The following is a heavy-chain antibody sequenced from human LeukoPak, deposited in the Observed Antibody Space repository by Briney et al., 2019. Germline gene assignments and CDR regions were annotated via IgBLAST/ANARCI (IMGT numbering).Heavy chain of an antibody. Sequence: PGGSLRLSCAASGFPFSDHAMSWVRQAPGKGLEWVSAVSANGAATYYTDPVKGRFTISRDNSKNTLYLQMNSLRAEDTAVYYCHKPAAAAGSIFDYWGQGTLVTVSS. CDR2: VSANGAAT. D-gene: IGHD6-13*01. CDR1: GFPFSDHA. V-gene: IGHV3-23*01. J-gene: IGHJ4*02. CDR3: HKPAAAAGSIFDY.